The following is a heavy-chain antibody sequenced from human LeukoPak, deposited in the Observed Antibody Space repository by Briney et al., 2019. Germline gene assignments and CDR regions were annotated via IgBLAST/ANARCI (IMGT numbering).Heavy chain of an antibody. CDR3: ASGSFSPLGYCSSTSCYRYNWFDP. D-gene: IGHD2-2*01. CDR1: GGTFSSYA. CDR2: IIPIFGTA. J-gene: IGHJ5*02. V-gene: IGHV1-69*05. Sequence: ASVKVSCKASGGTFSSYAISWVRQAPGQGLEWMGGIIPIFGTANYAQKFQGRVTITTDESTSTAYMELSGLRSEDTAVYYCASGSFSPLGYCSSTSCYRYNWFDPWGQGTLVTVSS.